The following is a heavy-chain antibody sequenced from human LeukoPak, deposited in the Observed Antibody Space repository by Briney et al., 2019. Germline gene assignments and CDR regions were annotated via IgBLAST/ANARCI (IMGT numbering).Heavy chain of an antibody. CDR2: ISSSTGSI. CDR3: ARVGGDTVPHDH. V-gene: IGHV3-11*01. CDR1: GLTFSDYY. D-gene: IGHD5-18*01. Sequence: GGSLRLSCAASGLTFSDYYMSWIGKCPGKGLEWISYISSSTGSIYYADSLRGRFTISRDNAKNSLYLQMNSLRAEDTYVCDCARVGGDTVPHDHGGQGTLVTVS. J-gene: IGHJ4*02.